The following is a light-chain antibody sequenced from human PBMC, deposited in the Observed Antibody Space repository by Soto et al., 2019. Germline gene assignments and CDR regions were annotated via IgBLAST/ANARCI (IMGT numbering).Light chain of an antibody. J-gene: IGKJ5*01. V-gene: IGKV3-15*01. Sequence: EIVMTQSPATLSVSPGERATLSCRASQSVSSNLAWYQQKPGQAPRLLIYGASTRATGIPARISGSGSGTEFTLTISSLQSEDFAVYYCQQYNNWLSITFGQGTRLEIK. CDR3: QQYNNWLSIT. CDR1: QSVSSN. CDR2: GAS.